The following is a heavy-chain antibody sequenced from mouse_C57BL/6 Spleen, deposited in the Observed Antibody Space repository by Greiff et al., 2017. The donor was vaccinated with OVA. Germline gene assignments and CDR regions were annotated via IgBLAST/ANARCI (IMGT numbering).Heavy chain of an antibody. Sequence: EVKLMESGGGLVKPGGSLKLSCAASGFTFSSYTMSWVRQTPEKRLEWVATISGGGGNTYYPDSVKGRFTISRDNAKNTLYLQMSSLRSEDTALYYCARRGTAQALYAMDYWGQGTSVTVSS. D-gene: IGHD3-2*02. CDR1: GFTFSSYT. V-gene: IGHV5-9*01. CDR3: ARRGTAQALYAMDY. J-gene: IGHJ4*01. CDR2: ISGGGGNT.